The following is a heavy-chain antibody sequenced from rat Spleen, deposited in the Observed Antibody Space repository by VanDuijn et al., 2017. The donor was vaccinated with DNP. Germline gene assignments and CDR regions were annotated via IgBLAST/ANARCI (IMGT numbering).Heavy chain of an antibody. J-gene: IGHJ2*01. CDR1: GFSLTSYT. CDR3: TRDMTY. V-gene: IGHV2-15*01. D-gene: IGHD1-7*01. Sequence: QVQLRESGPGLVLPSQALSLTCTVSGFSLTSYTVAWVRQPPGKGLEWMGVIWNTGGTRYNSALKSRLSISRDTSKSQVFLKMNSLQTEDTAIYFCTRDMTYWGQGVMVTVSS. CDR2: IWNTGGT.